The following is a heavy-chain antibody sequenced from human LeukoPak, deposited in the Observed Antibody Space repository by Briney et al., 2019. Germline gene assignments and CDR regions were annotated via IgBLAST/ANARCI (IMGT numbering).Heavy chain of an antibody. CDR3: AKGGESSSWLFDY. CDR1: GFTFSSYA. Sequence: GGTLRLSCAASGFTFSSYAMSWVRQAPGKGLQWVSALSGSGLSTYYADSVKGRFTISRDNSKNTLYLQMNSLRAEDTAVYYCAKGGESSSWLFDYWAQGTLVPVSS. CDR2: LSGSGLST. J-gene: IGHJ4*02. V-gene: IGHV3-23*01. D-gene: IGHD6-13*01.